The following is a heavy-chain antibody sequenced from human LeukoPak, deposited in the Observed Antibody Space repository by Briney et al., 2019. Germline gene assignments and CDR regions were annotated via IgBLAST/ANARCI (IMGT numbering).Heavy chain of an antibody. D-gene: IGHD3-10*01. CDR1: GFTFSNYA. Sequence: GGSLRLSCAASGFTFSNYAMHWVRQAPGKGLEWVSLISSGGTYEYYADSVKGRFTISRDNSKNTLYLQLNSLRAEDTAVYYCARDSTYYYDSGSSGPHYFDNWGQGTLDTVSS. CDR3: ARDSTYYYDSGSSGPHYFDN. J-gene: IGHJ4*02. CDR2: ISSGGTYE. V-gene: IGHV3-30*01.